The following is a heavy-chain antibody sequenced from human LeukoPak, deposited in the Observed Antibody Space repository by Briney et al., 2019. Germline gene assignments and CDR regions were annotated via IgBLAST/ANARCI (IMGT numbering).Heavy chain of an antibody. Sequence: GGSLRLSCAASGFTVSSNYMSWVRQAPGKGLEWVSVIYSGGSTYYADSVKGRFTISRDNSKNTLYLQMNSLRAGATAVEDCERGGGDGPFDYWGQGTLVTVSS. V-gene: IGHV3-53*01. CDR1: GFTVSSNY. CDR2: IYSGGST. D-gene: IGHD3-16*01. CDR3: ERGGGDGPFDY. J-gene: IGHJ4*02.